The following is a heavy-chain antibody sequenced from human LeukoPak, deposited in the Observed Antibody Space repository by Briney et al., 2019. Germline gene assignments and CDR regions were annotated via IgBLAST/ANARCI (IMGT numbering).Heavy chain of an antibody. J-gene: IGHJ4*02. Sequence: PGGSLRLSCAASGFTFSSCALSWVRQAPGKGLEWVSTVSVNGGTTYYADSVKGRFTISRDNSKNTLYLQMNSLRAEDTAVYFCAKELHGSWNYAFDYWGQGTLVTVSS. CDR3: AKELHGSWNYAFDY. CDR1: GFTFSSCA. CDR2: VSVNGGTT. D-gene: IGHD3-10*01. V-gene: IGHV3-23*01.